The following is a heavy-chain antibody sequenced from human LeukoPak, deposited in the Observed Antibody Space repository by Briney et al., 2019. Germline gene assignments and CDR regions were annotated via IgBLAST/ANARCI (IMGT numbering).Heavy chain of an antibody. V-gene: IGHV4-30-2*01. CDR1: GGSISSSSYS. CDR2: IYHSGST. J-gene: IGHJ5*02. CDR3: AREGGSLDP. D-gene: IGHD1-26*01. Sequence: SETLSLTCTVSGGSISSSSYSWSWIRQPPGKGLEWIGYIYHSGSTYYNPSLKSRVTISVDTSKNQFSLKLSSVTAADTAVYYCAREGGSLDPWGQGTLVTVSS.